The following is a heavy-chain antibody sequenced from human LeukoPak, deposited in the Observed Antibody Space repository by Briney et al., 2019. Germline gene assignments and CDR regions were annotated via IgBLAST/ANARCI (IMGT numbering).Heavy chain of an antibody. Sequence: GESLKISCKGSGYSFTSYWISWVRQMPRKGLEWMGRIDPSDSYTNYSPSFQGHVTISADKSISTAYLQWSSLKASDTAMYYCARHSQDSGWSEGTFDYWGQGTLVTVSS. CDR1: GYSFTSYW. V-gene: IGHV5-10-1*01. J-gene: IGHJ4*02. CDR2: IDPSDSYT. D-gene: IGHD6-19*01. CDR3: ARHSQDSGWSEGTFDY.